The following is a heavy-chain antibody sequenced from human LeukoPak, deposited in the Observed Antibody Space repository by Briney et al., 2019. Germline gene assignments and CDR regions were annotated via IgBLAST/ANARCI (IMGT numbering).Heavy chain of an antibody. V-gene: IGHV4-61*01. D-gene: IGHD6-19*01. J-gene: IGHJ5*01. CDR3: AREGGRQWLVSGALDS. Sequence: PSETLSLTCTVSDDSVSSSRYYWTGIRQPPGKGLEWIGYIYHGSATYNPSLESRVTLSMDTSKNQYSLKMTSVTAADTAVYYCAREGGRQWLVSGALDSWGQGTLVTVSS. CDR1: DDSVSSSRYY. CDR2: IYHGSA.